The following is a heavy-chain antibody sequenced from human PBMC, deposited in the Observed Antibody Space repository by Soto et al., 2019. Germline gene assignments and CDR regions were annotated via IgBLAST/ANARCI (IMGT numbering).Heavy chain of an antibody. CDR3: ARGGEDCSGGSCYLWFDP. CDR1: GYTFTSYD. Sequence: ASVKVSCKASGYTFTSYDINWVRQATGQGLEWMGWMNPHSGNTGFAQKFQGRVTMTRNTSISTAYMDLSSLRSEDTAVYYCARGGEDCSGGSCYLWFDPWGQGTLVTVS. D-gene: IGHD2-15*01. CDR2: MNPHSGNT. J-gene: IGHJ5*02. V-gene: IGHV1-8*01.